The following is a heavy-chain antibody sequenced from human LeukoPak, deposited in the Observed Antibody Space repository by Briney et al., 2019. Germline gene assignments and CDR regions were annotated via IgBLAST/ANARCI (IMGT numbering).Heavy chain of an antibody. J-gene: IGHJ4*02. Sequence: MTSETLSPTCTVSGGSITSGTYYWSWIRQPAGKGLEWIGRIYASGSTNYNPSLKSRVTISVDTSKNQFSLKLSSVTAADTAVYYCARGLEPYSGIYYFDYWGQGTLVTVSS. CDR2: IYASGST. CDR3: ARGLEPYSGIYYFDY. D-gene: IGHD1-26*01. V-gene: IGHV4-61*02. CDR1: GGSITSGTYY.